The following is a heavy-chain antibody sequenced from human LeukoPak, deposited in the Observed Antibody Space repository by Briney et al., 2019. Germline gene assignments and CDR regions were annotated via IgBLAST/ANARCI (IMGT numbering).Heavy chain of an antibody. CDR3: ASEGGSAGFDY. D-gene: IGHD6-25*01. V-gene: IGHV4-59*01. J-gene: IGHJ4*02. Sequence: SETLSLTCTVSGGSISSYYWSWIRQPPGKGLEWIGYIYYSGSHNYNPSLKSRVTISVDTSKNHFSLKLSSVTAADTAVYYCASEGGSAGFDYWGQGTLVTVSS. CDR1: GGSISSYY. CDR2: IYYSGSH.